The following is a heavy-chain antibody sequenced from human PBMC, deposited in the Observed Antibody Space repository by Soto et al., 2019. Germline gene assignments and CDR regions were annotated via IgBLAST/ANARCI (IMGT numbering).Heavy chain of an antibody. J-gene: IGHJ6*02. V-gene: IGHV3-30*18. D-gene: IGHD2-2*01. CDR1: GLTFSSYV. CDR2: ISYDGGNK. Sequence: GGSLRLSCAASGLTFSSYVMHWVRQAPGKGLGWVAVISYDGGNKYYADSVKGRFTLSRDNPKNTVFLQMNSLRAEDTAVYYCAKTLGYCTSSSCSREFYYYYGMDVWGQGTTVTVSS. CDR3: AKTLGYCTSSSCSREFYYYYGMDV.